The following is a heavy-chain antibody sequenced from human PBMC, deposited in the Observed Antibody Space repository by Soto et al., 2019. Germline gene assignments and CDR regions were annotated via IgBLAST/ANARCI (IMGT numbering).Heavy chain of an antibody. J-gene: IGHJ4*02. CDR2: MIPIFGTA. CDR1: GGTFSSYS. D-gene: IGHD1-26*01. CDR3: ARDGGRHSGGIDY. V-gene: IGHV1-69*01. Sequence: QVQLVQSGAEVKKPGSSVKVSCKASGGTFSSYSINWVRQAPGQGLEWMGEMIPIFGTANCAQKFQGRVTITADESTSTAYMELSSLRSEETAVYYCARDGGRHSGGIDYWGQGTLVTVSS.